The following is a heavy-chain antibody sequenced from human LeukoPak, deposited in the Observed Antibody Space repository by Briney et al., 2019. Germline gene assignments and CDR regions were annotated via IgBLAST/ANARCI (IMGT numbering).Heavy chain of an antibody. CDR3: ARVHLTNDAFDI. CDR1: GFTFSSYS. V-gene: IGHV3-21*01. J-gene: IGHJ3*02. Sequence: GGSLRLSCAASGFTFSSYSMNWVRQAPGKGLEWVSSISSSSSYIYYADSVKGRFTISGDNAKNSLYLQMNSLRAEDTAVYYRARVHLTNDAFDIWGQGTMVTVSS. D-gene: IGHD1-14*01. CDR2: ISSSSSYI.